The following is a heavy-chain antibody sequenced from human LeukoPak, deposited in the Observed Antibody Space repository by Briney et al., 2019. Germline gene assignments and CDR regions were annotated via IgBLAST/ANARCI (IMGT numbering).Heavy chain of an antibody. D-gene: IGHD3-3*01. CDR1: GFTVSSNY. CDR3: AKRSGYDFWSGRVGDY. V-gene: IGHV3-53*01. CDR2: IYSGGST. Sequence: GGSLRLSCAASGFTVSSNYMSWVRQAPGKGLEWVSVIYSGGSTYYADSVKGRFTISRDNSKNTLYLQMSSLRAEDTAVYYCAKRSGYDFWSGRVGDYWGQGTLVTVSS. J-gene: IGHJ4*02.